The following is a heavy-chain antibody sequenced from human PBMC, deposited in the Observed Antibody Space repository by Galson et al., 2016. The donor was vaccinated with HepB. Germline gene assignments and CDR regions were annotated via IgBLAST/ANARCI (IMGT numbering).Heavy chain of an antibody. D-gene: IGHD6-13*01. J-gene: IGHJ4*02. Sequence: SLRLSCAVSGFRVSAHHVGWFRQAPGKGLECVSVLYGGGGTYHTDSVKGRFSVSRDNSKNTLFLQMHSLRAEDTAVYYCAKDEGWAAAGRYYFDYWGQGTLVTVSS. CDR1: GFRVSAHH. CDR3: AKDEGWAAAGRYYFDY. CDR2: LYGGGGT. V-gene: IGHV3-53*01.